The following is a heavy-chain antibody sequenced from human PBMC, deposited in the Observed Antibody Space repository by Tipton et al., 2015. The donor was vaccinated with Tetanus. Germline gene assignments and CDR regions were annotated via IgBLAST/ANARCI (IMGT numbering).Heavy chain of an antibody. J-gene: IGHJ5*02. CDR1: GGSIGSGGNY. CDR2: IYYSGST. V-gene: IGHV4-31*03. Sequence: TLSLTCTVSGGSIGSGGNYWSWIRQHPGKGLEWIGNIYYSGSTYYNPSLKSRVTISVDTSTNQFSLKLSSVTAADTAAYYCAKVPWEGVYANWFDPWGQGTLVTVSS. CDR3: AKVPWEGVYANWFDP. D-gene: IGHD2-8*01.